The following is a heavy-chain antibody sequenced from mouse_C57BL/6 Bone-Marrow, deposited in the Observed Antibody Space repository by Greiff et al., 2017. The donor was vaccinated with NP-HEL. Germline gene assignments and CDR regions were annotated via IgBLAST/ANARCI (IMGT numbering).Heavy chain of an antibody. J-gene: IGHJ2*01. CDR2: IDPEDGDT. D-gene: IGHD1-1*01. Sequence: VQLQQSGAELVRPGASVKLSCTASGFNIKDYYMHWVKQRPEQGLEWIGRIDPEDGDTEYAPKFQGKATMTADTSSTTAYLQLSSLTSEDTAVYYCTPYYGRDYWGQGTTLTVSS. CDR3: TPYYGRDY. CDR1: GFNIKDYY. V-gene: IGHV14-1*01.